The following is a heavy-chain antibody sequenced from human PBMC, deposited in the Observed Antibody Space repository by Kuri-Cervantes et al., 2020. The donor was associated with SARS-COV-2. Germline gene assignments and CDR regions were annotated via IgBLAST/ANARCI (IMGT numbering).Heavy chain of an antibody. CDR3: AKDTFNSGYSQWDYFDY. J-gene: IGHJ4*02. V-gene: IGHV3-23*01. D-gene: IGHD5-12*01. Sequence: GESLKIPFAASGCPFSSYAMSWVHQAPGKGLEWVSAISGSGGSTYYADSVKGRFTISRDNSKNTLYQQMNSLRAEDTAVYYCAKDTFNSGYSQWDYFDYWGQGTLVTVSS. CDR2: ISGSGGST. CDR1: GCPFSSYA.